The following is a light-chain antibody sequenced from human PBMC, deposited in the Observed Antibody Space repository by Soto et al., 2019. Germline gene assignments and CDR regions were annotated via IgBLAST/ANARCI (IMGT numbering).Light chain of an antibody. V-gene: IGLV2-11*01. CDR3: CSYAGRV. J-gene: IGLJ1*01. CDR1: SSDVGGYNY. Sequence: QSALTQPRSVSGSPGQSVSISLTGTSSDVGGYNYVSWYQQHPGKAPKLMIYDVSKRPSGVPDRFSGSKSGNTASLTISGLQAEDEADYYCCSYAGRVFGTGTKVTVL. CDR2: DVS.